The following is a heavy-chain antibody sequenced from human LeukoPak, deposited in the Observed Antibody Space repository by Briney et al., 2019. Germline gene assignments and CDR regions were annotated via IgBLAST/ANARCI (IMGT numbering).Heavy chain of an antibody. J-gene: IGHJ3*02. V-gene: IGHV4-38-2*02. CDR2: IYHNGNT. Sequence: PSETLSLTCAVSGYSISSGYYWGWIRQPPGKGLEWIGSIYHNGNTYYNPSLKSRVTMSVDTSKNQFSLKLSSVTAADTAVSYCAREYSSSSRAFDIWGQGTMVTVSS. CDR1: GYSISSGYY. CDR3: AREYSSSSRAFDI. D-gene: IGHD6-6*01.